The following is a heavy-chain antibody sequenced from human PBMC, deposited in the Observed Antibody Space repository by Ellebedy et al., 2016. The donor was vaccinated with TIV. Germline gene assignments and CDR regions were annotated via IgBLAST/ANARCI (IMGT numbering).Heavy chain of an antibody. CDR3: VKEGSGSYSDY. V-gene: IGHV3-23*01. Sequence: GESLTISCVASGFIFNKYWMSWVRQAPGKGLEWVSAISGGGDRTYYADSVRGRFMISRDNSKNTLYVQMNSLRAEDTAMYYCVKEGSGSYSDYWGQGTLVTVSS. CDR2: ISGGGDRT. D-gene: IGHD1-26*01. J-gene: IGHJ4*02. CDR1: GFIFNKYW.